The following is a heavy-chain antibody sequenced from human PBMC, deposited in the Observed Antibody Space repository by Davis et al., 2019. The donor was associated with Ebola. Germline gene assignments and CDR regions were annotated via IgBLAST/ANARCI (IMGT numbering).Heavy chain of an antibody. D-gene: IGHD3-10*01. CDR2: INPSGGST. V-gene: IGHV1-46*01. CDR1: GYTFTSYY. Sequence: AASVKVSCKASGYTFTSYYMHWVRQAPGQGLEWMGIINPSGGSTSYAQKLQGRVTMTTDTSTSTAYMELRSLRSDDTAVYYCARGITMVRGVNWFDPWGQGTLVTVSS. J-gene: IGHJ5*02. CDR3: ARGITMVRGVNWFDP.